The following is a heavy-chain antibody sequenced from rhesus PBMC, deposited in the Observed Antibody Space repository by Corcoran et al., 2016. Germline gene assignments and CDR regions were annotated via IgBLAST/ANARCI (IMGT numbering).Heavy chain of an antibody. Sequence: QVQLQESGPGLVKPSETLSLTCAVSGDSISGYYWSWIRQFPGKGLEWIGRIYGSGGSTGSNPSLRSRVTISTDTSKNQFSLKLISVTAADTAVYYCARRVTGTTLYYFDYWGQGVLVTVSS. D-gene: IGHD1-7*02. J-gene: IGHJ4*01. CDR3: ARRVTGTTLYYFDY. CDR1: GDSISGYY. V-gene: IGHV4-147*01. CDR2: IYGSGGST.